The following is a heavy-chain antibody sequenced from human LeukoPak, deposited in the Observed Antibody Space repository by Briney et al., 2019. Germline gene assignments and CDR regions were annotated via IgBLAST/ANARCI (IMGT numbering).Heavy chain of an antibody. D-gene: IGHD6-13*01. V-gene: IGHV3-66*01. CDR3: ARGLVADGAKYPFDI. CDR2: IFCGGSI. CDR1: GFTVSSNY. Sequence: PWGSLRLSCVASGFTVSSNYMSWVRQAPGKGLEWVSVIFCGGSIYYAASVKGRFTISRDNSKNTLYLQMNSLRADDTAVYYCARGLVADGAKYPFDIWGHGTMVTVS. J-gene: IGHJ3*02.